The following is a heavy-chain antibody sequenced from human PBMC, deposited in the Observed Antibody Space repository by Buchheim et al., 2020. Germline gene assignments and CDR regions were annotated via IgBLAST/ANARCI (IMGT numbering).Heavy chain of an antibody. V-gene: IGHV5-51*03. J-gene: IGHJ6*02. D-gene: IGHD3-3*01. CDR1: GYSFTSYW. CDR2: IYPGDSDT. CDR3: ERLSDPYYDFWSGDYTTLRYYGMDV. Sequence: EVQLVQSGAEVKKPGESLKISCKGSGYSFTSYWIGWVRQMPGKGLEWMVIIYPGDSDTRYSPSFQGQVTIPADKSLSTAYLQWSSMKATDTAMYYCERLSDPYYDFWSGDYTTLRYYGMDVWGQGTT.